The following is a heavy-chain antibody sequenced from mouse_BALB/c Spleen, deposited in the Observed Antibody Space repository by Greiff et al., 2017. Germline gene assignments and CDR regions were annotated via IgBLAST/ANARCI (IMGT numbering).Heavy chain of an antibody. CDR3: VRHDGNYFYYAMDY. CDR2: IRSKSNNYAT. V-gene: IGHV10-1*02. J-gene: IGHJ4*01. CDR1: GFTFNTYA. D-gene: IGHD2-3*01. Sequence: EVKLVESGGGLVQPKGSLKLSCAASGFTFNTYAMNWVRQAPGKGLEWVARIRSKSNNYATYYADSVKDRFTISRDDSQSMLYLQMNNLKTEDTAMYYCVRHDGNYFYYAMDYWGQGTSVTVSS.